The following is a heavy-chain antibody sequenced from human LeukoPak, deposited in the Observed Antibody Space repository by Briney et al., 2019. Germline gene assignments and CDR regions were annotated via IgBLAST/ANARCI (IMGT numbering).Heavy chain of an antibody. Sequence: GASVKVSCKASGYIFTDHYLHWVRQAPGQGLEWMGWINPNSGGTNYAQKFQGRVTMTRDTSISTAYMVLSRLRSDDTAVYYCATLFVVVTSGFDYWGQGTLVTVSS. V-gene: IGHV1-2*02. CDR1: GYIFTDHY. J-gene: IGHJ4*02. CDR2: INPNSGGT. CDR3: ATLFVVVTSGFDY. D-gene: IGHD2-21*02.